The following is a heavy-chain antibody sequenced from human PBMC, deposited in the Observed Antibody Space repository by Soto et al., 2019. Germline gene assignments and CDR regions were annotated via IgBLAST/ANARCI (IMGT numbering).Heavy chain of an antibody. CDR2: IYYSGST. D-gene: IGHD1-26*01. J-gene: IGHJ3*02. CDR3: ARDYGRSGSPGAFDI. V-gene: IGHV4-59*01. CDR1: GGSISSYY. Sequence: PSETLSLTGTVSGGSISSYYWSWIRQPPGKGLEWIGYIYYSGSTNYNPSLKSRVTISVDTSKNQFSLKLSSVTAADTAVYYCARDYGRSGSPGAFDIWGQGTMVTVSS.